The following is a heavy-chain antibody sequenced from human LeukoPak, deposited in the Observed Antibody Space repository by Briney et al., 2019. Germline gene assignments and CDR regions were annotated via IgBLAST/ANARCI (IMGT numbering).Heavy chain of an antibody. J-gene: IGHJ4*02. Sequence: GRSLRLSCAASGFTISISAMHWVRQAPGKGLEWVAVISYDGSNKYFADSVKGRFTISRDNSKNTLYLQMNSLRAEDTAVYYCVRARYSGGLFDCWGQGTLVTVSS. CDR1: GFTISISA. V-gene: IGHV3-30*04. D-gene: IGHD1-26*01. CDR2: ISYDGSNK. CDR3: VRARYSGGLFDC.